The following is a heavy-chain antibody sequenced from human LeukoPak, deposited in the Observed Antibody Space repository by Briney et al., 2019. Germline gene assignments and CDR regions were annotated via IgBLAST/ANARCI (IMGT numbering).Heavy chain of an antibody. CDR3: AKDRDTAMYYFDY. Sequence: GGSLRLSCAASGFTFSSYGMHWVRQAPGKGLEWVAVISYDGSNKYYADSVKGRFTISRDNSKNTLYLQMNSLRAEDTAVYYCAKDRDTAMYYFDYWGQGTLVTVSS. CDR2: ISYDGSNK. V-gene: IGHV3-30*18. J-gene: IGHJ4*02. CDR1: GFTFSSYG. D-gene: IGHD5-18*01.